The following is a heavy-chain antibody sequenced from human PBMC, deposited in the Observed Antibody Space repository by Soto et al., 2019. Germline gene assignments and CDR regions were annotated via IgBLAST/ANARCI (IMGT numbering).Heavy chain of an antibody. CDR2: INPNSGGT. J-gene: IGHJ6*02. V-gene: IGHV1-2*04. CDR3: ARSAAGARLYYYYYGMDV. CDR1: GYTFTGYY. D-gene: IGHD6-13*01. Sequence: WASVKVSCKASGYTFTGYYMHWVRQAPGQGLEWMGWINPNSGGTNYAQKFQGWVTMTRDTSISTAYMELSRLRSDDTAVYYCARSAAGARLYYYYYGMDVWGQGTTVTVSS.